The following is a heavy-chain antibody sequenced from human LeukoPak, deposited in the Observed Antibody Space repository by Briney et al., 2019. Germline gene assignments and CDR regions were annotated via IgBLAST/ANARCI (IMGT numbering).Heavy chain of an antibody. CDR1: GFTFSSYW. CDR3: ARESGTDAFDI. Sequence: EGSLRLSCAASGFTFSSYWMHWVRQAPGKGLVWVSRINTDGSSTSYADSVKGRFTISRDNAKNTLYLQMNSLRAEDTAVYYCARESGTDAFDIWGQGTMVTVSS. J-gene: IGHJ3*02. CDR2: INTDGSST. V-gene: IGHV3-74*01. D-gene: IGHD1-1*01.